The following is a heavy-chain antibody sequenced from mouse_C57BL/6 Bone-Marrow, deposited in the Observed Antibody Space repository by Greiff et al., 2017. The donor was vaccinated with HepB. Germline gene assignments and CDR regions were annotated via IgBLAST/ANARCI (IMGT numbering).Heavy chain of an antibody. CDR1: GYTFTSYG. J-gene: IGHJ1*03. D-gene: IGHD1-1*01. CDR2: IYPRSGNT. CDR3: ARSPDYYGSSGGYFDV. Sequence: QVQLKESGAELARPGASVKLSCKASGYTFTSYGISWVKQRTGQGLEWIGEIYPRSGNTYYNEKFKGKATLTADKSSSTAYMELRSLTSEDSAVYFCARSPDYYGSSGGYFDVWGTGTTVTVSS. V-gene: IGHV1-81*01.